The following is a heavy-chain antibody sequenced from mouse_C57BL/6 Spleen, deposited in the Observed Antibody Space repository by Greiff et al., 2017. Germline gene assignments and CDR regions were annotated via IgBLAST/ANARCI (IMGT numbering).Heavy chain of an antibody. Sequence: VKLQQPGAELVKPGASVKLSCKASGYTFTSYWMQWVKQRPGQGLEWIGEIDPSDSYTNYNQKFKGKATLTVDTSSSTAYMQLSSLTSEDSAVYYCARRATVVATRYFDVWGTGTTVTVSS. CDR1: GYTFTSYW. J-gene: IGHJ1*03. V-gene: IGHV1-50*01. CDR2: IDPSDSYT. D-gene: IGHD1-1*01. CDR3: ARRATVVATRYFDV.